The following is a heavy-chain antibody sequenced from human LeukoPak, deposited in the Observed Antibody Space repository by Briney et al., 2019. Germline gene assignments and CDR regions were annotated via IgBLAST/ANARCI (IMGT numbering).Heavy chain of an antibody. V-gene: IGHV7-4-1*02. Sequence: GASVKVSCKASGYTFTTYAMNWVRQAPGQGLEWMGWINTNTGNPTYAQGFTGRFVFSLDTSVSTAYLQISSLKAEDTAVYFCARDLSMTRLVIGHWGQGTLVTVSS. J-gene: IGHJ5*02. CDR1: GYTFTTYA. CDR3: ARDLSMTRLVIGH. D-gene: IGHD2/OR15-2a*01. CDR2: INTNTGNP.